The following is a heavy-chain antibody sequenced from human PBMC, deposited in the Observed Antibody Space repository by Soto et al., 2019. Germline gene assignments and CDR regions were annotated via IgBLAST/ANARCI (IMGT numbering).Heavy chain of an antibody. CDR1: GFTVSSCA. D-gene: IGHD3-16*01. CDR2: IKQDGSET. Sequence: PGGSLRLSCVASGFTVSSCAMTWVRQAPGKGLEWVANIKQDGSETNYVDSVKGRFTISRDNAKNSLYLEMNNLRVEDTAIHYCTRWYVSEFWGQGTMVTVSS. J-gene: IGHJ1*01. CDR3: TRWYVSEF. V-gene: IGHV3-7*03.